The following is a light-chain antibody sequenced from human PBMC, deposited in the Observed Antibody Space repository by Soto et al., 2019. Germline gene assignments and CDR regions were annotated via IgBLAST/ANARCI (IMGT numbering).Light chain of an antibody. CDR1: QSISTY. CDR2: AAS. CDR3: QQSYSTPYT. Sequence: DIQMTQSPSSLSASVGDRVTITCRASQSISTYLNWYQQKPGKAPKVLIYAASSLQSGVPSRFSGSGSRTDYSLTINSLQPEDFAAYYCQQSYSTPYTFGQGTRLEIK. V-gene: IGKV1-39*01. J-gene: IGKJ2*01.